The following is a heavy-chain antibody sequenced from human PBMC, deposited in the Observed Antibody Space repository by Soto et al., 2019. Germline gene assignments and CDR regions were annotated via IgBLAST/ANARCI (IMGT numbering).Heavy chain of an antibody. J-gene: IGHJ5*02. Sequence: PGGSLRLSCVASGFSFSPYDMNWVRQAPGKGLEWVAGLTGSGDGTYYADSVKGRFTISRVNSKNILYLQMNNLRVDDTALYYCVRERKGYFDPWGQGTLVTVSS. V-gene: IGHV3-23*01. CDR2: LTGSGDGT. CDR1: GFSFSPYD. CDR3: VRERKGYFDP. D-gene: IGHD2-2*01.